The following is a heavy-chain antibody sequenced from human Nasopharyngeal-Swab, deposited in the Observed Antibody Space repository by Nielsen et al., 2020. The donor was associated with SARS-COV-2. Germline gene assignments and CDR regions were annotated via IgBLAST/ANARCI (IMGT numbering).Heavy chain of an antibody. V-gene: IGHV3-7*01. Sequence: GESLKISCAASGFTFSSYSMSWVRQAPGKGLEWVAKINQDGSEKYYVDSVKGRFTISRDNARNTLYLQMNSLRGEDTAVYYCTRDIGGKYGYWGQGNLVTVSS. CDR1: GFTFSSYS. D-gene: IGHD4-23*01. CDR2: INQDGSEK. CDR3: TRDIGGKYGY. J-gene: IGHJ4*02.